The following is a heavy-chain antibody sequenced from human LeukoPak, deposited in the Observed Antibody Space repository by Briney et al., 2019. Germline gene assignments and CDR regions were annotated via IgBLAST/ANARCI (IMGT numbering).Heavy chain of an antibody. CDR1: GYTFTGYY. V-gene: IGHV1-2*04. D-gene: IGHD3-10*01. J-gene: IGHJ6*02. CDR3: ARDYGSGNYPYMDV. CDR2: ISPNSGVT. Sequence: ASVKVSCKASGYTFTGYYMHWVRQAPGQGLEWMGWISPNSGVTSYAQKFQGWVTMTRDTSISTAYMELTRLRSDDTAVYYCARDYGSGNYPYMDVWGQGTTVTVSS.